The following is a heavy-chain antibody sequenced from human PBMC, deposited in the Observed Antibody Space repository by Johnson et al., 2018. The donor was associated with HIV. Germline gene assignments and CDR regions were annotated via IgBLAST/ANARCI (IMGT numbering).Heavy chain of an antibody. J-gene: IGHJ3*02. CDR1: GFTFSDYG. CDR2: ISYDGSNK. D-gene: IGHD3-22*01. V-gene: IGHV3-30*03. Sequence: VQLVESGGGVVQPGRSLRLSCAASGFTFSDYGMHWVRQAPGKGLEWVTHISYDGSNKYYADSVKGRFTISRDNSKNTLYLQMNSLRAEDTAVYYCARGGYYYDSYDAFDIWGQGTMVTVSS. CDR3: ARGGYYYDSYDAFDI.